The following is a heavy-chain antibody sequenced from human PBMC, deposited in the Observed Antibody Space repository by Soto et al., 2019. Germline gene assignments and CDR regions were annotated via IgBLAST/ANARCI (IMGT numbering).Heavy chain of an antibody. CDR1: GGSISSYY. J-gene: IGHJ4*02. CDR2: IYYSGST. D-gene: IGHD3-3*02. CDR3: ATTPISSRATFDY. V-gene: IGHV4-59*01. Sequence: SETLSLTCTVSGGSISSYYWSWIRQPPGKGLEWIGYIYYSGSTNYNPSLKSRVTISVDTSKNQFSLKLSSVTAADTAVYYCATTPISSRATFDYCGQGTLVTVSS.